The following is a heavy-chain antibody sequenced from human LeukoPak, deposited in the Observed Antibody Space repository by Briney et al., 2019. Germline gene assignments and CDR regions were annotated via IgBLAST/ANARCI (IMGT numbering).Heavy chain of an antibody. CDR1: GGSLSGYY. Sequence: SETLSLTCAVYGGSLSGYYWSWIRQPPGKGREWIGEINHSGSTNYNPSLKSRVTISVDTSKNQFSLKLRSVTAADTAVYYCARAKRIQLWTGLDYWGQGTLVTVSS. V-gene: IGHV4-34*01. CDR3: ARAKRIQLWTGLDY. D-gene: IGHD5-18*01. J-gene: IGHJ4*02. CDR2: INHSGST.